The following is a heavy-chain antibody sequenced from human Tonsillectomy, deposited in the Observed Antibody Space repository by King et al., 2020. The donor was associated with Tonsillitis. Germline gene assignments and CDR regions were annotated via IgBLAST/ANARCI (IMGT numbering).Heavy chain of an antibody. J-gene: IGHJ2*01. CDR2: IYYSGTT. V-gene: IGHV4-59*08. D-gene: IGHD3-10*01. Sequence: VQLQESGPGLVKPSETLSLTCTVSGSISGSYWSWIRQPPGKGLEWIGYIYYSGTTNYNPSRRSRVTISAYTSKNQFSLKLSSVTAADTAVYFCARLDYFGSGSYWYLDLWGRGTVVTVSS. CDR3: ARLDYFGSGSYWYLDL. CDR1: GSISGSY.